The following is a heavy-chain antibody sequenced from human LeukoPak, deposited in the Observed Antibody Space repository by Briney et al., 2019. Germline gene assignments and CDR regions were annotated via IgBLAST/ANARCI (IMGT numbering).Heavy chain of an antibody. CDR1: GGSISSSSYY. D-gene: IGHD3-3*02. CDR3: ARGRHFWNGYFSY. Sequence: PSETLSLTCTVSGGSISSSSYYWGWIRQPPGKGMEWIGEINHSGSTNYNPSLKSRVTISVDTSKNQLSLKLSSVTAADTAVYYCARGRHFWNGYFSYWGQGTLVTVSS. CDR2: INHSGST. V-gene: IGHV4-39*07. J-gene: IGHJ4*02.